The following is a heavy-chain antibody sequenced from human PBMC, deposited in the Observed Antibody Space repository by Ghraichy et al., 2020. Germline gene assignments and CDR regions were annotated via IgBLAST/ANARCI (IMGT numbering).Heavy chain of an antibody. CDR3: ATLKGMVTLHDS. Sequence: SCAASGFTFSSFAMSWVRQAPGKGLEWVSTISSSRADTYYADSVKGRFTISRDKSKSTLYLQMNSLRAEDTAIYYCATLKGMVTLHDSWGQGTLVTVSS. CDR1: GFTFSSFA. V-gene: IGHV3-23*01. CDR2: ISSSRADT. D-gene: IGHD2-21*02. J-gene: IGHJ4*02.